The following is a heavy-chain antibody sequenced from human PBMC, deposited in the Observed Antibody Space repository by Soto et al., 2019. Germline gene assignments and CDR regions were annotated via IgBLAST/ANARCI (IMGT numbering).Heavy chain of an antibody. D-gene: IGHD2-15*01. CDR1: GGSISSFNYF. Sequence: QLQLQESGPGLVKPSETLSLTCTVSGGSISSFNYFWGWIRQPPGKGLEWIGSLYYSGNTYYTPSLQSRVTIFVDTSKKQCTLTLRSVTAADTAVYYCARGGGSTFNWFDPWGQGTLVTVSP. V-gene: IGHV4-39*01. J-gene: IGHJ5*02. CDR2: LYYSGNT. CDR3: ARGGGSTFNWFDP.